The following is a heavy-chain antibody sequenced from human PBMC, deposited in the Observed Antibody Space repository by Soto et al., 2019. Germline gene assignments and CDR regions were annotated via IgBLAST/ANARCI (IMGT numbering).Heavy chain of an antibody. CDR2: INWNSGSI. V-gene: IGHV3-9*01. CDR1: GFALYGYA. D-gene: IGHD1-7*01. CDR3: VKGAGFSLGGTTAPYFFDF. J-gene: IGHJ4*02. Sequence: ALRLSRVASGFALYGYAMQWGRQGPGKGLEWVSGINWNSGSIAYSDSVKGRFTISRDNAEKSLHLQMDSLTREDTALYYCVKGAGFSLGGTTAPYFFDFWGPGALVTVSS.